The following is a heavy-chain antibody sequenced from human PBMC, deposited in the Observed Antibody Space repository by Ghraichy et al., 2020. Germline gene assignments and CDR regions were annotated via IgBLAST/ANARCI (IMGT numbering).Heavy chain of an antibody. CDR3: ARRTAARGRALWFDP. J-gene: IGHJ5*02. CDR1: GGSISSSRYY. V-gene: IGHV4-39*01. Sequence: SQTLPLTCTVSGGSISSSRYYWAWIRQPPGKGLEWIGSVYYSGNTYDNPSLKSRVTMSADMSKNQFSLKMTSVTAADTAVYYCARRTAARGRALWFDPWGQGTLVIISS. CDR2: VYYSGNT. D-gene: IGHD6-6*01.